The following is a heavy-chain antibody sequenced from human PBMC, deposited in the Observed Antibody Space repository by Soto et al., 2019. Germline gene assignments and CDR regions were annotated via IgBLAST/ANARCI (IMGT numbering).Heavy chain of an antibody. CDR1: GYTFTSYG. D-gene: IGHD3-22*01. V-gene: IGHV1-18*01. J-gene: IGHJ4*02. Sequence: ASVKVSCKASGYTFTSYGISWVRQAPGQGLEWMGWISAYNGNTNYAQKLQGRVTMTTDTSTSTAYMELRSLRSDDTAVYYCARAPDSSGYYYTIIDYWGQGTLVTLSS. CDR2: ISAYNGNT. CDR3: ARAPDSSGYYYTIIDY.